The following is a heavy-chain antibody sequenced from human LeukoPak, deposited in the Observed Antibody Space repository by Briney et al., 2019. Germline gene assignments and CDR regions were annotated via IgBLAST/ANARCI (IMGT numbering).Heavy chain of an antibody. D-gene: IGHD6-19*01. CDR3: ARSSGFQWPGSGVWFDP. J-gene: IGHJ5*02. V-gene: IGHV3-21*01. CDR1: GFTFSSYA. CDR2: ISSSSSYI. Sequence: PGGSLRLSCAASGFTFSSYAMSWVRQAPGKGLEWVSSISSSSSYIYYADSVKGRFTISRDNAKNSLYLQMNSLRAEDTAVYYCARSSGFQWPGSGVWFDPWGQGTLVTVSS.